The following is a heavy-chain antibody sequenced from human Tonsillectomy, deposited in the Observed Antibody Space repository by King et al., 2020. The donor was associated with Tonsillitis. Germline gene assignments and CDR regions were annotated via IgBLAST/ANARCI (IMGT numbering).Heavy chain of an antibody. CDR1: GFTFNNAW. V-gene: IGHV3-15*01. CDR2: IKSKTDGGTT. CDR3: TTDSGYLWFGELFDY. J-gene: IGHJ4*02. Sequence: EVQLVESGGGLVKPGGSLRLSCAASGFTFNNAWMSWVRQAPGKGLEWVGRIKSKTDGGTTDYAAPVKGKFTISRDDSKNTLYLQINSLKTEDTAVYYCTTDSGYLWFGELFDYWGQGTLVTVSS. D-gene: IGHD3-10*01.